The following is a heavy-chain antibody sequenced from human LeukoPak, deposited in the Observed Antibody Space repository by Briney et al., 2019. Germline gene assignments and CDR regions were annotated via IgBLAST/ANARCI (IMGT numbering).Heavy chain of an antibody. Sequence: ASVKVSCKASGYTFTGYYMHWVRQAPGQGLEWMGWINPNSGGTNYAQKFQGRVTMTRDTSISTAYMELSKLRSDDTAVYYCAGLPYSSFPLQDAFDIWGQGTMVTVSS. CDR3: AGLPYSSFPLQDAFDI. J-gene: IGHJ3*02. V-gene: IGHV1-2*02. D-gene: IGHD6-6*01. CDR1: GYTFTGYY. CDR2: INPNSGGT.